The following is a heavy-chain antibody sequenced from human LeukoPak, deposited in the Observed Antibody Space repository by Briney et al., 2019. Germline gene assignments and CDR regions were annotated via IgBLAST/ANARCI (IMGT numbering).Heavy chain of an antibody. J-gene: IGHJ3*02. Sequence: PGGSLRLSCAASGFTFDDYAMHWVRQAPGKGLEWVSGISWNSGSIGYADSVKGRFTISRDNAKNSLYLQMNSLRAEDMALYYCAKDMFLRSSSCSDAFDIWGQGTMVTVSS. CDR2: ISWNSGSI. V-gene: IGHV3-9*03. D-gene: IGHD6-13*01. CDR3: AKDMFLRSSSCSDAFDI. CDR1: GFTFDDYA.